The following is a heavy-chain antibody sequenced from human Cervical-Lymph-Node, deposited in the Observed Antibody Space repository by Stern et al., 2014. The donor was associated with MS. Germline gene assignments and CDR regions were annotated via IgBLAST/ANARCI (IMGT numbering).Heavy chain of an antibody. Sequence: VQLVESGAEVKKPGASVKVSCKASGYTFTSYGISWVRQAPGQGLEWMGWISAYNGNPNYAQKLQGRVTMTTDTSTSTAYMELRSLRSDDTAVYYCARGVPVQLEVWYYYYGMDVWGQGTTVTVSS. D-gene: IGHD1-1*01. CDR1: GYTFTSYG. V-gene: IGHV1-18*01. CDR3: ARGVPVQLEVWYYYYGMDV. J-gene: IGHJ6*02. CDR2: ISAYNGNP.